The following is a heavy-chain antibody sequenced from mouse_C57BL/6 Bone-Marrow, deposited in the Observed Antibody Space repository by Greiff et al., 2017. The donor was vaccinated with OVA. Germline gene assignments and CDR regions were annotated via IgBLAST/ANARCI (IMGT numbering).Heavy chain of an antibody. CDR2: ITHSGET. J-gene: IGHJ3*01. CDR3: AGDRSSIPFAY. V-gene: IGHV12-3*01. Sequence: ESGPGLVKPSQSLFLTCSITGFPITSGYYWIWIRQSPGKPLEWMGYITHSGETFYNPSIQSPISITRETSKNQFCLKLNSVTTEDTALYYCAGDRSSIPFAYWGQGTLVTVSA. CDR1: GFPITSGYY. D-gene: IGHD2-10*02.